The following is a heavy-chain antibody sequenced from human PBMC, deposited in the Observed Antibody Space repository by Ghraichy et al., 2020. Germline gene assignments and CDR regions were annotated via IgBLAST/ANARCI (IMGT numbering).Heavy chain of an antibody. D-gene: IGHD4-23*01. J-gene: IGHJ6*02. CDR1: GFSFSSYA. Sequence: GGSLRLSCAASGFSFSSYAMHWVRQAPGKGLEWVTVIWFDGNKKFYADSVKGRFTVSRDNSKNTLYLHIDSLRAEDTAVYYCARDFTRKLPSYGMDVWGQGTTVVVSS. CDR2: IWFDGNKK. V-gene: IGHV3-33*01. CDR3: ARDFTRKLPSYGMDV.